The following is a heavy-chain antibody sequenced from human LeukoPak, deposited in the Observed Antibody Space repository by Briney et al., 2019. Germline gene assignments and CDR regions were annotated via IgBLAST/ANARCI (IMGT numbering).Heavy chain of an antibody. CDR3: ARRGYYSSGCQEFVY. D-gene: IGHD3-10*01. CDR2: IYPGDSNT. Sequence: GESLKISCKGSEYSFTNYWIGWVRQMPGKGLEWVGGIYPGDSNTRYSPSFQGQVTISADKSISTAYLQWSSLKASDTAMYYCARRGYYSSGCQEFVYWAQGTLVTVSS. J-gene: IGHJ4*02. V-gene: IGHV5-51*01. CDR1: EYSFTNYW.